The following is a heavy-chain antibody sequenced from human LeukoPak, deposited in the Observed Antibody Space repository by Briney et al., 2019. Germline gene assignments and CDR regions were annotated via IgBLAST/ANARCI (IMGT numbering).Heavy chain of an antibody. Sequence: GGSLRLSCVASGFDFSRYAMHWVRQAPGKGLEWVAVISYDGSNKYYADSVKGRFTISRDNSKNTLYLQMNSLRAEDTAVYYCARSYGDYRQDAFDIWGQGTMVTVSS. CDR1: GFDFSRYA. V-gene: IGHV3-30*04. CDR3: ARSYGDYRQDAFDI. CDR2: ISYDGSNK. J-gene: IGHJ3*02. D-gene: IGHD4-17*01.